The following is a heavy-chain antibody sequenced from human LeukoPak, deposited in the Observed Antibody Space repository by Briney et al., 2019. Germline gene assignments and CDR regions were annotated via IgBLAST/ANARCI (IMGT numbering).Heavy chain of an antibody. CDR3: ARVSRSGWQLFDY. D-gene: IGHD6-19*01. CDR2: IYSGGST. Sequence: PGGSLRLSCAASGFTVSSNYMSWVRQAPWKGLEWVSVIYSGGSTYYADSVKGRFTISRDNSKNTLYLQMNSLRAEDTAVYYCARVSRSGWQLFDYWGQGTLVTVSS. J-gene: IGHJ4*02. CDR1: GFTVSSNY. V-gene: IGHV3-53*01.